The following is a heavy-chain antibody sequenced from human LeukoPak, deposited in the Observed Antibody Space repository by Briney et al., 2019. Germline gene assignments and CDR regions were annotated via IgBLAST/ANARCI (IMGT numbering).Heavy chain of an antibody. D-gene: IGHD3-22*01. Sequence: GASVKVSCKASGYTFTSYDINWVRQATGQGLEWMGWMNPNSGNTGYAQKFQGRVTITRNTSISTAYMELSSLRSEDTAVYYCARGPHDSSGYYGVYWGQGTLVTVSS. CDR2: MNPNSGNT. J-gene: IGHJ4*02. CDR1: GYTFTSYD. V-gene: IGHV1-8*03. CDR3: ARGPHDSSGYYGVY.